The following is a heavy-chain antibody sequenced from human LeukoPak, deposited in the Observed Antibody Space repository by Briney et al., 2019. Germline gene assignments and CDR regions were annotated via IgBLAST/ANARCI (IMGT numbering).Heavy chain of an antibody. J-gene: IGHJ5*02. D-gene: IGHD5-24*01. Sequence: GGSLRLSCAASGFTFSDYYMSWIRQAPGKGLEWVSYISSSGSTIYYAGSVKGRFTISRDNAKNSLYLQMNSLRAEDTAVYYCARGAMVATIFTGFDPWGQGTLVTVSS. CDR2: ISSSGSTI. CDR3: ARGAMVATIFTGFDP. CDR1: GFTFSDYY. V-gene: IGHV3-11*01.